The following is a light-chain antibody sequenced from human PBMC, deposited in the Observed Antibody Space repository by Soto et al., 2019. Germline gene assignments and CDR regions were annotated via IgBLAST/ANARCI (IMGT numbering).Light chain of an antibody. Sequence: EIVMTQAPATLSVSPGERATLSCRARQSVSSNLAWYQPKPGQAPRLLLYGASTRATGIPARFSGSGSGTEFTLTISSLQSEDFAVYYCQQYNNFMYPFGQGTKLEIK. CDR1: QSVSSN. CDR2: GAS. V-gene: IGKV3-15*01. J-gene: IGKJ2*01. CDR3: QQYNNFMYP.